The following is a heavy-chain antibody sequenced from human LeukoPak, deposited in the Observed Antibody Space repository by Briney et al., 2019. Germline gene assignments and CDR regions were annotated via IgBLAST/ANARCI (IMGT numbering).Heavy chain of an antibody. CDR1: GGSFSGYY. CDR2: INHSGST. CDR3: ARGLRYTLDP. D-gene: IGHD3-9*01. Sequence: SETLSLTCAVYGGSFSGYYWSWIRQPPGKGLEWIGEINHSGSTNYNPSLKSRVTISVDTSKNQFSLKLSSVTAADTAVYYCARGLRYTLDPWGQGTLVTVSS. V-gene: IGHV4-34*01. J-gene: IGHJ5*02.